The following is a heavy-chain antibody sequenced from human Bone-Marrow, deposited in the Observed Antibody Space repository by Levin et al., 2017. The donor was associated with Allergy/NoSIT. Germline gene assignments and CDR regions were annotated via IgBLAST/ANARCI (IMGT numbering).Heavy chain of an antibody. CDR2: INAGNGNT. Sequence: GGSLRLSCKASGYTFTSYAMHWVRQAPGQRLEWMGWINAGNGNTKYSQKFQGRVTITRDTSASTAYMELSSLRSEDTAVYYCARDRRGSSGTQVGLFDYWGQGTLVTVSS. V-gene: IGHV1-3*01. J-gene: IGHJ4*02. D-gene: IGHD3-10*01. CDR1: GYTFTSYA. CDR3: ARDRRGSSGTQVGLFDY.